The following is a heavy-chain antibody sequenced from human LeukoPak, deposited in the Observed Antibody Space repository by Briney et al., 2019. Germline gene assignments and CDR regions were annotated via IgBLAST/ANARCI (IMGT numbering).Heavy chain of an antibody. D-gene: IGHD3-3*01. CDR3: ARVPGIFGVVIMRYYYMDV. CDR1: GYTFTSYG. CDR2: ISAYNGNT. V-gene: IGHV1-18*01. J-gene: IGHJ6*03. Sequence: ASVKVSCKASGYTFTSYGISWVRQAPGQGLEWMGWISAYNGNTNYAQKLQGRVTMTTDTSTRTGYMGLRSLRYDDTAVYYCARVPGIFGVVIMRYYYMDVWGKGTTVTVSS.